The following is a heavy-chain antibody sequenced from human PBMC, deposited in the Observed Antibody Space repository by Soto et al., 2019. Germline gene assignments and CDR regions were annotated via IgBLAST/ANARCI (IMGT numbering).Heavy chain of an antibody. V-gene: IGHV4-34*01. CDR3: AGGPRYWSFAL. D-gene: IGHD1-20*01. Sequence: PSETLSLTCSVYGGSSRAYHWSWIRQSPGEGLEWIGEFSYSGSLNYNPSLKRRVAVSLDTSTYHFSLTMTSVTAADTGVYFCAGGPRYWSFALWGRGTLVTVSS. CDR1: GGSSRAYH. J-gene: IGHJ2*01. CDR2: FSYSGSL.